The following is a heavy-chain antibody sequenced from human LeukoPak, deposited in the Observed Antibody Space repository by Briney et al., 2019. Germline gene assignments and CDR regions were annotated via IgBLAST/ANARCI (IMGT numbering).Heavy chain of an antibody. CDR3: ARDLYCGGDCYSPSIRFDP. CDR1: GGSITNVGYY. V-gene: IGHV4-30-4*01. J-gene: IGHJ5*02. CDR2: IYYSGST. Sequence: SETLSLTCAVSGGSITNVGYYWSWISQTPGKGLEWIGYIYYSGSTYYNPSLKSRVTISVDTSKNQFSLKLNSVTAADTAIYYCARDLYCGGDCYSPSIRFDPWGPGTLVTVSS. D-gene: IGHD2-21*02.